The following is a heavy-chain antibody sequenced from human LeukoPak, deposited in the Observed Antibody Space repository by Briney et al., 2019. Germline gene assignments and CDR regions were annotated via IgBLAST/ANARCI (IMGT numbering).Heavy chain of an antibody. CDR1: GGSISSSSYY. V-gene: IGHV4-39*01. CDR2: IYYSGST. D-gene: IGHD2-15*01. Sequence: SETLSLTCTVSGGSISSSSYYWGWIRQPPGKGLEWIGSIYYSGSTYYNPSLKSRVTISVDTSKNQFFLKLSSVTAADTAVYYCASFYCSGGSCYQYFSYYYMDVWGKGTTVTISS. CDR3: ASFYCSGGSCYQYFSYYYMDV. J-gene: IGHJ6*03.